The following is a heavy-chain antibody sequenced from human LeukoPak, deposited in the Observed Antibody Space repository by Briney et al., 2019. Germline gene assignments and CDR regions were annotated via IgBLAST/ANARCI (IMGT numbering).Heavy chain of an antibody. CDR3: ARSPDWLPRDAFDI. J-gene: IGHJ3*02. CDR2: INAGNGNT. D-gene: IGHD3-9*01. V-gene: IGHV1-3*01. Sequence: ASVTDSFKGSGFTFTNYSMQWGGPAPGQRGEWVGWINAGNGNTKYSQKFQGRVTITRDTSASTAYMELSSLRSEDTAVYYCARSPDWLPRDAFDIWGQGTMVTVSS. CDR1: GFTFTNYS.